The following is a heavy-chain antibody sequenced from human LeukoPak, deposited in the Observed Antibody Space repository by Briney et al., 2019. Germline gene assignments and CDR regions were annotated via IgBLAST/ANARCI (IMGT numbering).Heavy chain of an antibody. CDR1: GYTLTELS. J-gene: IGHJ6*02. V-gene: IGHV1-8*01. D-gene: IGHD5-18*01. Sequence: GASVKVSCKVSGYTLTELSMHWVRQAPGKGLEWMGWMNPNSGNTGYAQKFQGRVTMTRNTSISTAYMELSSLRSEDTAVYYCARVPQYPTVIQLWLQSYYYGMDVWGQGTTVTVSS. CDR2: MNPNSGNT. CDR3: ARVPQYPTVIQLWLQSYYYGMDV.